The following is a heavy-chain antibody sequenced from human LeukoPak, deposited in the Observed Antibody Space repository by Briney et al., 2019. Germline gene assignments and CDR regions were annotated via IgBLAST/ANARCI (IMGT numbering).Heavy chain of an antibody. Sequence: PGGSLRLSCAASGFTVSSNYMSWVRQAPGKGLEWVSVIYSGGSTYYADSVKGRFTISRDNSKNTLYLQMNSLRAEDTAVYYCARIGYSYGPLGYYYYMDVWGKGTTVTISS. V-gene: IGHV3-53*01. D-gene: IGHD5-18*01. CDR3: ARIGYSYGPLGYYYYMDV. CDR2: IYSGGST. CDR1: GFTVSSNY. J-gene: IGHJ6*03.